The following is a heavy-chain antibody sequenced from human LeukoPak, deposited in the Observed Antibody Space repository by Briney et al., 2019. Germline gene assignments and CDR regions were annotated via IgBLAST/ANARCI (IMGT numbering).Heavy chain of an antibody. CDR3: ARAASKNYYDSSYFGY. CDR2: IYYSGST. V-gene: IGHV4-39*07. Sequence: SETLSLTCTVSGGSISSSSYYWGWIRQPPGKGLEWIGSIYYSGSTYYNPSLKSRVTISVDTSKNQFSLKLSSVTAADTAVYYCARAASKNYYDSSYFGYWGQGTLVTVSS. CDR1: GGSISSSSYY. J-gene: IGHJ4*02. D-gene: IGHD3-22*01.